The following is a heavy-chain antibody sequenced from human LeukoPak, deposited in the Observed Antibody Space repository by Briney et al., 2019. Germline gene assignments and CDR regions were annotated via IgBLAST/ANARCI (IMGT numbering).Heavy chain of an antibody. CDR1: GFTSSSYS. Sequence: GGSLRLSCAASGFTSSSYSMNWVRQAPGKGLEWVSSISSSSSYIYYADSVKGRFTISRDNAKNSLYLQMNSLRAEDTAVYYCAREGSLYYFDYWGQGTLVTVSS. CDR2: ISSSSSYI. CDR3: AREGSLYYFDY. J-gene: IGHJ4*02. V-gene: IGHV3-21*01.